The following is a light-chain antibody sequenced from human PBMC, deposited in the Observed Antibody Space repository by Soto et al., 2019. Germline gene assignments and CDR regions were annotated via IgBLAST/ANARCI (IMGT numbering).Light chain of an antibody. CDR3: SSYTSTSSYV. J-gene: IGLJ1*01. CDR2: EVS. CDR1: SSDIGNYNY. V-gene: IGLV2-14*01. Sequence: QSVLTQPASVSGSPGQSITISCTGTSSDIGNYNYVSWYQQHPGKAPKLMISEVSNRPSGVSNRFSGSKSGNTASLTISGLQAEDEADYYYSSYTSTSSYVFGGGTKVTVL.